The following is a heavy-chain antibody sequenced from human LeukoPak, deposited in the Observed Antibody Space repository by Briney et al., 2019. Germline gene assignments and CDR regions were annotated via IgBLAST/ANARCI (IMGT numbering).Heavy chain of an antibody. CDR3: AREGVVYYGSGSYRYYYYMDV. Sequence: ASVKVSCKASGYTFTSYDINWVRQATGQGLEWMGWMNPNSGNTGYAQKFQGRVTITRNTSISTAYMELSSLRSEDTAVYYCAREGVVYYGSGSYRYYYYMDVWGKGTTVAISS. V-gene: IGHV1-8*03. CDR2: MNPNSGNT. D-gene: IGHD3-10*01. J-gene: IGHJ6*03. CDR1: GYTFTSYD.